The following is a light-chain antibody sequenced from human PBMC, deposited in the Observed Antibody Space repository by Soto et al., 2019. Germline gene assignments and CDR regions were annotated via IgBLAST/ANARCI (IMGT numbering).Light chain of an antibody. J-gene: IGKJ1*01. CDR1: QRISRN. CDR3: QQYGSSPRT. Sequence: DIVMTQSPATLSVSPGESATLSCRASQRISRNLAWYQQKPGQAPRLLIYGASSRATGIPDRFSGSGSGTDFTLTISRLEPEDFAVYYCQQYGSSPRTFGQGTKVDIK. CDR2: GAS. V-gene: IGKV3-20*01.